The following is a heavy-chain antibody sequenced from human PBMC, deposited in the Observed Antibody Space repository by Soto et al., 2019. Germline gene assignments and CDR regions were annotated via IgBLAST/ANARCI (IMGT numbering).Heavy chain of an antibody. Sequence: PSDTLSLTCTVSGGSISSGDYYWSWIRQPPGKGLEWIGYIYYSGSTYYNPSLKSRVTISVDTSKNQFSLKLSSVTAADTAVYYCARVDRGSSWSYYYYGMDVWGQGTTVTVSS. CDR3: ARVDRGSSWSYYYYGMDV. D-gene: IGHD6-13*01. V-gene: IGHV4-30-4*02. J-gene: IGHJ6*02. CDR1: GGSISSGDYY. CDR2: IYYSGST.